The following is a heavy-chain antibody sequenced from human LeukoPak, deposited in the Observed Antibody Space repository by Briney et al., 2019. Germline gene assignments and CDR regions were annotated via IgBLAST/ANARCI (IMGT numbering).Heavy chain of an antibody. Sequence: SQTLSLTCAISGDTVSNKSAARNCIRQSPSRGLESLGRTYYRSKWYNEYAISVKSRININPDTSKNQFSLHLNSVTPEDTAVYYCLRTGEIYSWGQGTLVTVSS. CDR2: TYYRSKWYN. CDR1: GDTVSNKSAA. J-gene: IGHJ4*02. D-gene: IGHD2-21*01. CDR3: LRTGEIYS. V-gene: IGHV6-1*01.